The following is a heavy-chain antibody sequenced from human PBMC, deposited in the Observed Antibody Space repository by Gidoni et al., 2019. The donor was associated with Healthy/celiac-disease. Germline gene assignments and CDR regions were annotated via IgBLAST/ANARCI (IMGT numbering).Heavy chain of an antibody. J-gene: IGHJ3*02. CDR3: AIIRNRAFDI. Sequence: LSLKSRVTISVDTSKNQFSLKLSSVTAADTAVYYCAIIRNRAFDIWGQGTMVTVSS. V-gene: IGHV4-31*02. D-gene: IGHD3-16*01.